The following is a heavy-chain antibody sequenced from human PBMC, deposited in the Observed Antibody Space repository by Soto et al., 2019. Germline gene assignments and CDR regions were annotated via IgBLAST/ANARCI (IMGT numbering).Heavy chain of an antibody. CDR3: AHLTTGGFYFDY. J-gene: IGHJ4*02. Sequence: QITLKESGPTLVKPTQTLTLTCTFSGFSLRTSGVGVGWIRQPPGKALEWLALIYWDDGKRYSPSLKSRLTLTKDTSKNQVVLRMTNIDPVDTATYYCAHLTTGGFYFDYWGQGTLVTVSS. V-gene: IGHV2-5*02. D-gene: IGHD4-17*01. CDR2: IYWDDGK. CDR1: GFSLRTSGVG.